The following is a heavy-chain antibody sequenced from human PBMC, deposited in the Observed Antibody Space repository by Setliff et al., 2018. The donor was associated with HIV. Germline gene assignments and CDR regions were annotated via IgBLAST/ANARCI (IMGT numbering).Heavy chain of an antibody. CDR1: GGSMSSFY. CDR2: IYSNGNT. Sequence: SETLSLTCTVSGGSMSSFYWNWFRQPPGKGLQWIGYIYSNGNTKYNPSLESRVSISGDTSKSQFSLTLSSVTAADTAVYFCARPRSCSGTSCFDYWGQGMLVTV. D-gene: IGHD2-2*01. CDR3: ARPRSCSGTSCFDY. V-gene: IGHV4-4*09. J-gene: IGHJ4*02.